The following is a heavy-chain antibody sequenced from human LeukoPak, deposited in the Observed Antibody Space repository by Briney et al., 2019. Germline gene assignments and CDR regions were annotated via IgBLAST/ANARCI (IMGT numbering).Heavy chain of an antibody. CDR2: IKQGGSEK. V-gene: IGHV3-7*03. CDR3: ARGNSGSYSQDWFDP. J-gene: IGHJ5*02. Sequence: GGSLRLSCEASGFTFGTFWMSWVRQAPGKGLEWVANIKQGGSEKNYVDSVKGRFTIARDDAKNSLYLQMNSLRDDDMALYYCARGNSGSYSQDWFDPWGQGTLVTVSS. CDR1: GFTFGTFW. D-gene: IGHD1-26*01.